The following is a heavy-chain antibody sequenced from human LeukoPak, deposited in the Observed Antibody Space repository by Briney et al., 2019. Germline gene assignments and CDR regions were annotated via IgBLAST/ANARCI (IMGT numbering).Heavy chain of an antibody. V-gene: IGHV1-2*02. CDR3: AAWADKADFLSGPFDY. CDR1: GYTFTGNY. Sequence: NPGASVKVSCKASGYTFTGNYIHWVRQAPGQGLEWMGWINPSSGASVYAQKFQGRVTMTWSTSITTAYMELSSLRSDDTAMFYCAAWADKADFLSGPFDYWGQGTLVTVSS. D-gene: IGHD3-3*01. J-gene: IGHJ4*02. CDR2: INPSSGAS.